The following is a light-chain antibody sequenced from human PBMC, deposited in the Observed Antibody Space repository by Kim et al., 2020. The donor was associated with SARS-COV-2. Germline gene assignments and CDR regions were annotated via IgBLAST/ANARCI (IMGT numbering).Light chain of an antibody. Sequence: SITISCTGTRSDVGGHDHVSWYQQHPGNAPKLIIYDVTNRPSGVSGRFSGSKSGNTASLTISGLQAEDEADYHCASYTSTSALGVFGGGTKLTVL. V-gene: IGLV2-14*03. CDR3: ASYTSTSALGV. CDR2: DVT. CDR1: RSDVGGHDH. J-gene: IGLJ3*02.